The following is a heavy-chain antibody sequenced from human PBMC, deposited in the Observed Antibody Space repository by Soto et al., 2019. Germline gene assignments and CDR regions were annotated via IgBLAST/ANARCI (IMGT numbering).Heavy chain of an antibody. D-gene: IGHD3-22*01. CDR1: GFTFRNAW. J-gene: IGHJ6*02. V-gene: IGHV3-15*01. Sequence: EVQLVESGGGLVKPGGSLRLSCAASGFTFRNAWMSWVRQAPGRGLEWVGRIKKKSDGETTDYAATVKGRFTISRDDSRYTLYLQMNNLKTEDTAVYYCATGVRDSSGPMTFSYYYGMDVWGQGTTVTVS. CDR2: IKKKSDGETT. CDR3: ATGVRDSSGPMTFSYYYGMDV.